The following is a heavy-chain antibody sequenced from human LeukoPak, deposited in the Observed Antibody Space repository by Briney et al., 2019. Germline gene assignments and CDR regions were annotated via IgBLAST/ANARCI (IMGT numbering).Heavy chain of an antibody. CDR3: ARGAGYSSGWYTGGVYYFDY. CDR1: GGSFSGYY. Sequence: SETLSLACAVYGGSFSGYYWSWIRQPPGKGLEWIGEINHSGSTNYNPSLKSRVTISVDTSKNQFSLKLSSVTAADTAVYYCARGAGYSSGWYTGGVYYFDYWGQGTLVTVSS. CDR2: INHSGST. V-gene: IGHV4-34*01. J-gene: IGHJ4*02. D-gene: IGHD6-19*01.